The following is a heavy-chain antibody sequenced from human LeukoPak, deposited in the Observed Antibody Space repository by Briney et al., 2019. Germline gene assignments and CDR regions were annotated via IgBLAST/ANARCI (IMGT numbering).Heavy chain of an antibody. J-gene: IGHJ3*02. V-gene: IGHV1-18*01. CDR1: GYTFTSYG. CDR3: ARDLILAYCGGDCYSDAFDI. Sequence: ASVKVSCKASGYTFTSYGISWVRQAPGQGLEWMGWISAYNGNTYYAHKLKGRVTMTEDTSTSTAYMELTSLRADDTAVYYCARDLILAYCGGDCYSDAFDIGGQGTMVTVSS. D-gene: IGHD2-21*01. CDR2: ISAYNGNT.